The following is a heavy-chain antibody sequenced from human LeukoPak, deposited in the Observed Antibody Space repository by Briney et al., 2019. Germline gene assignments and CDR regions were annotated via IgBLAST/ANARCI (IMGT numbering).Heavy chain of an antibody. D-gene: IGHD6-19*01. Sequence: GGSLRLSCAASGFTFISYGMHWVRQAPGKGLEWVAVISYDGNNKYYADSVKGRFTISRDNSKNTLYLQMDNLRAEDTAVYYCAKYQRQWLPKGGFDYWGQGTLVTVSS. V-gene: IGHV3-30*18. CDR3: AKYQRQWLPKGGFDY. CDR2: ISYDGNNK. J-gene: IGHJ4*02. CDR1: GFTFISYG.